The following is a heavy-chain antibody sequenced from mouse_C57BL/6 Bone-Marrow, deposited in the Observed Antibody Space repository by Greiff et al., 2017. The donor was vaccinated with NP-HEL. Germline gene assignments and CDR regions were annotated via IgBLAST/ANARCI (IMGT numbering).Heavy chain of an antibody. CDR3: ARYDSGGLPLYAMDY. Sequence: QVQLQQPGAELVKPGASVKMSCKASGYTFTSYWITWVKQRPGQGLEWIGDIYPGSGSTNYNEKFKSKATLTVDTSSSTAYMLLSSLTSEDSAVYYCARYDSGGLPLYAMDYWGQGTSVTVAS. D-gene: IGHD2-4*01. CDR2: IYPGSGST. J-gene: IGHJ4*01. V-gene: IGHV1-55*01. CDR1: GYTFTSYW.